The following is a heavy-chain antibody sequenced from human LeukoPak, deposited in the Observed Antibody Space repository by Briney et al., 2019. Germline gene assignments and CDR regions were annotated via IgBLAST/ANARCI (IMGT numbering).Heavy chain of an antibody. V-gene: IGHV1-2*02. CDR2: INPNSGST. D-gene: IGHD1-14*01. CDR1: GYTFTGYY. J-gene: IGHJ4*02. Sequence: ASVKVSCKASGYTFTGYYIHWVRQAPGQGLEWMGWINPNSGSTNYAQKFQGRVIMTRDTSISTAYMELSRLRYDDTAVYYCARDWPVTGVDFWGQGTLVTVSS. CDR3: ARDWPVTGVDF.